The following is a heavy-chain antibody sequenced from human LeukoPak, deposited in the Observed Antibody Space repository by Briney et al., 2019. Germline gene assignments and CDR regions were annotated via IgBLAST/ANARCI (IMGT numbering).Heavy chain of an antibody. CDR2: IYYSGST. V-gene: IGHV4-31*03. J-gene: IGHJ5*02. CDR1: GGSISSGGYY. D-gene: IGHD2-2*01. Sequence: PSETLSLTCTVSGGSISSGGYYWSWIRQHPGKGLEWIGYIYYSGSTYYNPSLKSRVTISVDTSKNQFSLKLSSVTAADTAVYYCAKDSGDQLLSLWFDPWGQGTLVTVSS. CDR3: AKDSGDQLLSLWFDP.